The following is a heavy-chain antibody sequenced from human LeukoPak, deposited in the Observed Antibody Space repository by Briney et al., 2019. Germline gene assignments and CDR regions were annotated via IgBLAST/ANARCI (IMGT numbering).Heavy chain of an antibody. CDR2: IYYSGST. Sequence: SETLSLTCTVSGGSISSYYWGWIRQPPGKGLEWIGSIYYSGSTYYNPSLKSRVTISVDTSKNQFSLKLSSVTAADTAVYYCASQNYGDYWVGYYYGMDVWGQGTTVTVSS. V-gene: IGHV4-39*01. CDR3: ASQNYGDYWVGYYYGMDV. CDR1: GGSISSYY. J-gene: IGHJ6*02. D-gene: IGHD4-17*01.